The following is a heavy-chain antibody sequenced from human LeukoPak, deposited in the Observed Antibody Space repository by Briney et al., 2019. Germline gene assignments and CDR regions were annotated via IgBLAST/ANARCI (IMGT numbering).Heavy chain of an antibody. V-gene: IGHV3-23*01. CDR2: VTGSGSAT. J-gene: IGHJ4*02. D-gene: IGHD4-17*01. CDR3: AKAMSTVMGGTDD. Sequence: TGGSLKLSCAASGFTFNSYAMSWVRQASGKGLEWVSTVTGSGSATYYADSVKGRFIISRDNSKNTLYLQMNSLRADDTALYYCAKAMSTVMGGTDDWGQGTLVTVSS. CDR1: GFTFNSYA.